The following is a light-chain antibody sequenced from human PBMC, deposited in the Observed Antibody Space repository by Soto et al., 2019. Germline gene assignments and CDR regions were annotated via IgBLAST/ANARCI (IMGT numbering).Light chain of an antibody. Sequence: SYELTQPPAVSVAPGQTARIACGGNNIGRKSVHWYQQKAGQAPVLVVHDDAHRPSEIPERFSGSNSGNTATLTISRVEVGDEADYYCQVWDSSSDHVVFGGGTKLAVL. J-gene: IGLJ2*01. CDR2: DDA. CDR1: NIGRKS. CDR3: QVWDSSSDHVV. V-gene: IGLV3-21*02.